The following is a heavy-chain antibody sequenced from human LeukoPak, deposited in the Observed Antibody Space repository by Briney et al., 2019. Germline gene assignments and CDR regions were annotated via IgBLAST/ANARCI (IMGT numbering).Heavy chain of an antibody. Sequence: GGSLRLSCAASGFTFSNYALHWVRQAPGKGLEWVAVISSDGNNKYYADSVKGRFTISRGNSKNTVYLQRNSLRAEDTAVYYCARDGDYGDSLDYWGQGTLVTVSS. CDR1: GFTFSNYA. CDR2: ISSDGNNK. J-gene: IGHJ4*02. CDR3: ARDGDYGDSLDY. D-gene: IGHD4-17*01. V-gene: IGHV3-30-3*01.